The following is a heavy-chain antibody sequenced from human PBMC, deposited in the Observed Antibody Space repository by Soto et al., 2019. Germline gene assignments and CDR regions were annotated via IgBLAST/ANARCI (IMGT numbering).Heavy chain of an antibody. J-gene: IGHJ6*02. CDR2: FSGSGGST. D-gene: IGHD5-18*01. CDR3: AKDLKEKPMVRYYYGTDR. Sequence: PGQGLESVSTFSGSGGSTYYADSVKGRFTISRDNSKNTLYLQMNRLRAEDTAIYFCAKDLKEKPMVRYYYGTDRWCQGTTVTVS. V-gene: IGHV3-23*01.